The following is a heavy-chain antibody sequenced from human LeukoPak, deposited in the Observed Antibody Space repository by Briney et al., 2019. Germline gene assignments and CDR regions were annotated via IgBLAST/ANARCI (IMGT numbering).Heavy chain of an antibody. CDR3: AKDYGSSSGLAN. CDR2: IWYDGSNK. D-gene: IGHD6-6*01. V-gene: IGHV3-33*06. CDR1: GFTFSSYG. J-gene: IGHJ4*02. Sequence: PGRSLRLSCAASGFTFSSYGMHWVRQAPGKGLEWVAVIWYDGSNKYYADSVKGRFTISRDNSTNTLYLQMNSLRAEDTAVYYCAKDYGSSSGLANWGQGTLVTVSS.